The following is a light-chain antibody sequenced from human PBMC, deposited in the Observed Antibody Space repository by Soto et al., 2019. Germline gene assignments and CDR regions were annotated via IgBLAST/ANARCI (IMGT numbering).Light chain of an antibody. V-gene: IGLV2-8*01. CDR3: SSYADSINYV. Sequence: QSALTQPPSASGSPGQSVTISCTGTSSDVGGYNYVSWYQQHPGKAPKLMIYEVSKRPSGVPDRFSGSKSGNTASLTVSGLQAEDEADYYCSSYADSINYVYGTGTKLTVL. CDR1: SSDVGGYNY. J-gene: IGLJ1*01. CDR2: EVS.